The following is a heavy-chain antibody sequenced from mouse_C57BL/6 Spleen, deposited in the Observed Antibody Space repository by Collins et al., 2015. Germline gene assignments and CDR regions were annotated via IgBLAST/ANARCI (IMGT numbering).Heavy chain of an antibody. Sequence: QVQLQQPGAEPVMPGASVKMSCKASGYTFTDYWMHRVKQRPGQGLEWIGAIDTSDSYTSYNQKFKGKATLTVDESSSTAYMQLSSLTSEDSAVYYCASNGDYWGQGTSVTVSS. CDR2: IDTSDSYT. CDR3: ASNGDY. V-gene: IGHV1-69*01. J-gene: IGHJ4*01. CDR1: GYTFTDYW.